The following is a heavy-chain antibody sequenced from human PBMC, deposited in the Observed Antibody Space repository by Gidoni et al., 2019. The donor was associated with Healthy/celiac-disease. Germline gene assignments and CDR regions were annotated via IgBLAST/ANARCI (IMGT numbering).Heavy chain of an antibody. CDR3: AKDHGYSSGWFHGY. V-gene: IGHV3-23*01. Sequence: EVQLLESGGGLVQPGGSLRLSCAASGFTFSSYAMSWVRQAPGKGLGWVSAISGSGGSTYYADSVKGRFTISRDNSKNTLYLQMNSLRAEDTAVYYCAKDHGYSSGWFHGYWGQGTLVTVSS. CDR1: GFTFSSYA. CDR2: ISGSGGST. D-gene: IGHD6-19*01. J-gene: IGHJ4*02.